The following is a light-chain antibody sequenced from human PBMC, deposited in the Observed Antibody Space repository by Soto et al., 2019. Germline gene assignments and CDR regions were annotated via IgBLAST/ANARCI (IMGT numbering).Light chain of an antibody. CDR1: SSDVGAYNY. V-gene: IGLV2-14*01. CDR3: SPYTSSSTHV. CDR2: DVS. J-gene: IGLJ1*01. Sequence: QSALAQPASVSGYPGQSIAISCTGTSSDVGAYNYVSWYQQHPGKAPKLLIYDVSNRPSGVSDRFSGSKSGNTASLTISGLQAEDEADYYCSPYTSSSTHVFGTGTKVTVL.